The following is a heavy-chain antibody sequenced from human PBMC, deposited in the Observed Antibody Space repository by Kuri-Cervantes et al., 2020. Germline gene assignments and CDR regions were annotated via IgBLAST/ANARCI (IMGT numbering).Heavy chain of an antibody. D-gene: IGHD6-19*01. CDR1: GYSFTSYW. CDR3: ASGYSSGWFPGDAFGI. V-gene: IGHV5-51*01. J-gene: IGHJ3*02. CDR2: IYPGDSDT. Sequence: KVSCKGSGYSFTSYWIGWVRQMPGKGLEWMGIIYPGDSDTRYSPSFQGQVTISADKSISTAYLQWSSLKASDTAMYYCASGYSSGWFPGDAFGIWGQGTMVTVSS.